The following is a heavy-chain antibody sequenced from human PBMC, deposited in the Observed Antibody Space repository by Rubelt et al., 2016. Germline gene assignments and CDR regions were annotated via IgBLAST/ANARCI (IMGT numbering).Heavy chain of an antibody. Sequence: EVQLVQSGAEVKKPGESLKIPCKGSGYSFTSYWIGRVRQTPGKGLAWMGFNYPGACDTRYSPSFQGEAPLSTDECVSAAYLQCSSLKAADAAEYYGARGATVTSDNWFDSWGQGTLVTVSS. CDR1: GYSFTSYW. CDR2: NYPGACDT. J-gene: IGHJ5*01. CDR3: ARGATVTSDNWFDS. V-gene: IGHV5-51*01. D-gene: IGHD4-17*01.